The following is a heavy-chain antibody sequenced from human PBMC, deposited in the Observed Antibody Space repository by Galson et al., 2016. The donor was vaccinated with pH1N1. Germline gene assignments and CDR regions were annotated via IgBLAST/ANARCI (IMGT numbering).Heavy chain of an antibody. V-gene: IGHV1-2*02. D-gene: IGHD2-2*01. CDR2: INPNSGGT. Sequence: SVKVSCKASGYTFTGYYMHWVRQAPGQGLEWMGWINPNSGGTKYAQKRQGRVTMTRDTPISTAYMELSRLRSDDTAVYYCARRGSSTSHYYYGMDVWGQGTTVTVSS. CDR1: GYTFTGYY. J-gene: IGHJ6*02. CDR3: ARRGSSTSHYYYGMDV.